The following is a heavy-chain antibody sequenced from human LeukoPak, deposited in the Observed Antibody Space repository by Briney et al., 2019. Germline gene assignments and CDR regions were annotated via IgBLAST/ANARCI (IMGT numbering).Heavy chain of an antibody. CDR2: MYYSGST. D-gene: IGHD1-26*01. J-gene: IGHJ3*02. CDR3: ARGGSIVGATPHDTFDI. CDR1: GGSFSGYY. V-gene: IGHV4-59*01. Sequence: PSETLSLTCAVYGGSFSGYYWSWIRQPPGKGLDWIAYMYYSGSTNYNPSLKSRVSISVDTSKNQFSLKLTSVTAADTAVYYCARGGSIVGATPHDTFDIWGQGTMVTVSS.